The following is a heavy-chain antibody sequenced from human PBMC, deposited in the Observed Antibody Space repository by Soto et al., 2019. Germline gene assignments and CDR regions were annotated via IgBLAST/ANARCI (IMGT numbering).Heavy chain of an antibody. CDR1: GASITSTTYF. D-gene: IGHD6-19*01. Sequence: SETLSLTCSLSGASITSTTYFWAWIRQPPGKGLEWVGSIYYSGRTNYNPSLKSRASISVDRSRNQFSLQLSSVTAADTAVYFCARSVAVPGAHIDYWGQGTQVTVSS. J-gene: IGHJ4*02. V-gene: IGHV4-39*01. CDR2: IYYSGRT. CDR3: ARSVAVPGAHIDY.